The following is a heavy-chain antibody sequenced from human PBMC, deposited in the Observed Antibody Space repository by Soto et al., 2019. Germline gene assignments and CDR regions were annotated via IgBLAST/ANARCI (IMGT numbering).Heavy chain of an antibody. CDR1: YSTFSTYG. J-gene: IGHJ4*02. CDR2: IWYDGSNK. Sequence: PGGSLRLSCAASYSTFSTYGMNWLRQAPGKGLEWVAVIWYDGSNKYYADSVKGRFTISRDNSKNTLYLQMNSLRAEDTAVYYCVRAPGYGMYYFDYWGQGTLVTVSS. D-gene: IGHD5-18*01. CDR3: VRAPGYGMYYFDY. V-gene: IGHV3-33*08.